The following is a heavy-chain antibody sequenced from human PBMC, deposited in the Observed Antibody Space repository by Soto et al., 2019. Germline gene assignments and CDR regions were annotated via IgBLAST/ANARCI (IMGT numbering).Heavy chain of an antibody. D-gene: IGHD3-22*01. Sequence: PSETLSLTCAVSNFSITSGFYWGWLRQPPGKGLEWIGSIFHTGSTYYQPSLKSRVTISLDRSKNQFSLTLRSVTAADTAVYYCARDGLRYFESYGYYYGPTLDYWGKGVLVTVSS. V-gene: IGHV4-38-2*02. J-gene: IGHJ4*01. CDR3: ARDGLRYFESYGYYYGPTLDY. CDR2: IFHTGST. CDR1: NFSITSGFY.